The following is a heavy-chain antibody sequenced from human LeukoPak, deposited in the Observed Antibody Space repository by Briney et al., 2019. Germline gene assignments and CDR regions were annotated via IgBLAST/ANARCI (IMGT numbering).Heavy chain of an antibody. V-gene: IGHV3-23*01. Sequence: PGGSLRLSCAASGFTFSSYGMSWVRQAPGKGLEWVSAISGSGGSTYYADSVKGRFTISRDNAKNSLFLQMNSLRAEDTAVYYCARGGDGYTLRYWGQGALVTVSS. CDR3: ARGGDGYTLRY. J-gene: IGHJ4*02. D-gene: IGHD5-24*01. CDR2: ISGSGGST. CDR1: GFTFSSYG.